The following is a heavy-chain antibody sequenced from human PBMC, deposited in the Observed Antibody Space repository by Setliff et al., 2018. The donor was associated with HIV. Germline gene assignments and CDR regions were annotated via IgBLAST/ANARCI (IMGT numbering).Heavy chain of an antibody. CDR2: INSDGSST. Sequence: GGSLRLSCVASGFTFTKAWMSWVRQAPGMGLEWVGRINSDGSSTSYADSVKGRFTISRDNAKNTLCLQMNSLRAEDTAVYFCSRIRWSYYGMDVWGQGTTVTVSS. J-gene: IGHJ6*02. CDR1: GFTFTKAW. CDR3: SRIRWSYYGMDV. V-gene: IGHV3-74*01. D-gene: IGHD2-15*01.